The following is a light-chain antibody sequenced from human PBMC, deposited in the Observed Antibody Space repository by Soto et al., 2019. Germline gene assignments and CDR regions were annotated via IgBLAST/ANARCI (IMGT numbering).Light chain of an antibody. Sequence: DIQMTQSPSSLSASVGDRVTIPCRARQSISRYLNWYQQKPGTAPKLLIYAASSLHYEVPSRFSGSGSGTDFTLTISSLQPEDFATYYCQQSYSTPFTFGPGTKVDLK. CDR3: QQSYSTPFT. CDR1: QSISRY. J-gene: IGKJ3*01. V-gene: IGKV1-39*01. CDR2: AAS.